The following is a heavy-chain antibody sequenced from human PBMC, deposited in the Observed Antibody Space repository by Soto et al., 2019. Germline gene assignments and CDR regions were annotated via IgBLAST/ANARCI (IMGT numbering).Heavy chain of an antibody. CDR3: ARDSTYYDILTGYYFDY. Sequence: GSLRLSCAASGFTFSSYSMNWVRQAPGKGLEWVSSISSSSSYIYYADSVKGRFTISRDNAKNSLYLQMNSLRAEDTAMYYCARDSTYYDILTGYYFDYWGQGT. CDR1: GFTFSSYS. V-gene: IGHV3-21*01. CDR2: ISSSSSYI. D-gene: IGHD3-9*01. J-gene: IGHJ4*02.